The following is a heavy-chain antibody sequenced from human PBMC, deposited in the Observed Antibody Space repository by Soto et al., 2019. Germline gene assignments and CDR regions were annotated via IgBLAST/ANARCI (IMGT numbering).Heavy chain of an antibody. CDR3: ARGDRAYYDRSGHGWFDP. J-gene: IGHJ5*02. V-gene: IGHV1-8*01. CDR1: GYTFTSYD. D-gene: IGHD3-22*01. CDR2: MNPNSGNT. Sequence: ASVKVSCKASGYTFTSYDIIWVRQATGQGLEWMGWMNPNSGNTGYAQKFQGRVTMTRSTSISTAYMELSSLRSEDTAVYYSARGDRAYYDRSGHGWFDPWGQGTLVTVSS.